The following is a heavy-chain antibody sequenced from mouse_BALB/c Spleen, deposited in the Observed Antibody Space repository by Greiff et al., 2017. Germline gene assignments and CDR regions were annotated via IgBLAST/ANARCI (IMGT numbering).Heavy chain of an antibody. CDR2: IYPGDGDT. Sequence: QVQLPQSGAELARPGASVKLSCKASGYTFTSYWMQWVKQRPGQGLEWIGAIYPGDGDTRYTQKFKGKATLTADKSSSTDYMQLSSLASEDSAVYYCARTVDFDYWGQGTTLTVSS. V-gene: IGHV1-87*01. J-gene: IGHJ2*01. CDR3: ARTVDFDY. CDR1: GYTFTSYW. D-gene: IGHD4-1*01.